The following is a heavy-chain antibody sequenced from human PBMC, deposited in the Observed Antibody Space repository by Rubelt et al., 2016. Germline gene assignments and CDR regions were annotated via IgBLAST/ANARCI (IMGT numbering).Heavy chain of an antibody. J-gene: IGHJ4*02. Sequence: EVQLVESGGGLVQPGGSLRLSCTASGFTFSSNAMYWVRQAPGKGLEWVSSISGSGGSTYYADSVKGRFTISRDNSKNTLYLQMNSLRADDTAVYYCARPLYGSSWGLWGQGTLVTVST. D-gene: IGHD6-6*01. CDR2: ISGSGGST. V-gene: IGHV3-23*04. CDR3: ARPLYGSSWGL. CDR1: GFTFSSNA.